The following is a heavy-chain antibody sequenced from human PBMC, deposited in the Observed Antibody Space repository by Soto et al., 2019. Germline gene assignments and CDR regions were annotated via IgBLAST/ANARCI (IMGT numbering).Heavy chain of an antibody. Sequence: EVQLVESGGGLVQPGGSLRLSCVASGFTYSYYWMSWVRQAPGRGLEWVARIKFDGSEIQYADSAKGRFTISRDNAENSLYLQMRSLRDGDTAVHYCARDSGYGSASSVNHYFDYWGQGSLVTVSS. CDR1: GFTYSYYW. V-gene: IGHV3-7*01. CDR2: IKFDGSEI. D-gene: IGHD3-10*01. CDR3: ARDSGYGSASSVNHYFDY. J-gene: IGHJ4*02.